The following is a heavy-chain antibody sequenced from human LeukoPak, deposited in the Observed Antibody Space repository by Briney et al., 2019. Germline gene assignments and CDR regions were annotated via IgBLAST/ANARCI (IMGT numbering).Heavy chain of an antibody. CDR1: GYTFTGYY. V-gene: IGHV1-2*02. CDR3: ATWKGYGSGSYRFDY. CDR2: INPNSGGT. J-gene: IGHJ4*02. Sequence: ASVKVSCKASGYTFTGYYMHWVRQAPGQGLEWMGWINPNSGGTNYAQKFQGRVTMTRDTSISTAYMELSRLRSDDTAVYYCATWKGYGSGSYRFDYWGQGTLVTVSS. D-gene: IGHD3-10*01.